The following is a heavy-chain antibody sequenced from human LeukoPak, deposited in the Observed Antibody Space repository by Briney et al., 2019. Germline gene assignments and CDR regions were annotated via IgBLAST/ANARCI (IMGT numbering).Heavy chain of an antibody. D-gene: IGHD3-10*01. J-gene: IGHJ5*02. CDR1: GGSISSSSYY. CDR2: IYYSGST. Sequence: SETLSLTCTVSGGSISSSSYYWGWIRQPPGKGLEWIGSIYYSGSTYYNPSLKSRVTISVDTSKNQFSLKLSSVTAADTAVYYCARQYYYGSGSYYNVTWFDPWGQGTLVTVSS. CDR3: ARQYYYGSGSYYNVTWFDP. V-gene: IGHV4-39*07.